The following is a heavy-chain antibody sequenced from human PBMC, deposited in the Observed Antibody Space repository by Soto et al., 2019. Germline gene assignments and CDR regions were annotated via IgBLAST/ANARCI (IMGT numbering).Heavy chain of an antibody. CDR1: GGSFGNSA. J-gene: IGHJ4*02. D-gene: IGHD3-3*01. CDR2: VIPVYRTL. V-gene: IGHV1-69*01. Sequence: QVLLVQSGAEVKKPGSSVKISCKASGGSFGNSAINWVRQTPGQGLERLGGVIPVYRTLNYAQKFQGRVTITADESTGTAYMTLNSLASNDTAVYYCATGVIWIGYFTVDSWGQGTRVTVSS. CDR3: ATGVIWIGYFTVDS.